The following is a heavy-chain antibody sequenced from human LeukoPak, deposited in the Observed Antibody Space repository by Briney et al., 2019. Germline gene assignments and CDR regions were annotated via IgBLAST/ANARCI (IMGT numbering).Heavy chain of an antibody. CDR1: GFTFSNYA. D-gene: IGHD2-2*01. V-gene: IGHV3-23*01. Sequence: GGSLRLSCAASGFTFSNYAMSWVRQAPGKGLEWVSTISGSGGSTYYADSVKGRFTISRDNSKNTLYLQLNSLRAEDTAVYYCAKSTSPLYYYYGMDVWGQGTTVTVSS. CDR2: ISGSGGST. J-gene: IGHJ6*02. CDR3: AKSTSPLYYYYGMDV.